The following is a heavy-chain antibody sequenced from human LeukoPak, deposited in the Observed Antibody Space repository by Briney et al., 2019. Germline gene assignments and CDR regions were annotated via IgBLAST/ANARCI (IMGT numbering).Heavy chain of an antibody. J-gene: IGHJ4*02. V-gene: IGHV3-30*18. CDR3: VKGGGERDRIFEY. Sequence: PGGSLRLSCAASGSTFSSYVIHWVRQAPGKGLEWVAVISYDESHKYYADSVKGRFTISRGNSKNTLYLQMNSLRAEDTAVYYCVKGGGERDRIFEYWGQGTLVTVSS. CDR2: ISYDESHK. CDR1: GSTFSSYV. D-gene: IGHD1-1*01.